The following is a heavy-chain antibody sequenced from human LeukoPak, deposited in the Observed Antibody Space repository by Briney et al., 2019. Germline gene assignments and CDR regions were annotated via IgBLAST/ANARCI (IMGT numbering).Heavy chain of an antibody. CDR2: ISAYNGNT. V-gene: IGHV1-18*01. CDR1: GYTFTSYG. Sequence: ASVKVSCKASGYTFTSYGISWVRQAPGQGLEWMGWISAYNGNTNYAQKLQGRVTMTTDTSTNTAYMELRSLRSDDTAVYYCARDNYYDSSGYYYPFDYWGQGTLVTVSS. D-gene: IGHD3-22*01. J-gene: IGHJ4*02. CDR3: ARDNYYDSSGYYYPFDY.